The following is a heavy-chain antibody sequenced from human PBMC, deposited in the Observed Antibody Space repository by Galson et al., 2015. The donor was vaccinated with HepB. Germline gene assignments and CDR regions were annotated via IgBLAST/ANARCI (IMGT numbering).Heavy chain of an antibody. Sequence: SVKVSCKASGGTFSSYAISWVRQAPGQGLEWMGGIIPIFGTANYAQKFQGRVTITADESTSTAYMELSSLRSEDTAVYYCARVSASIAALDVWGQGTTVTVSS. CDR2: IIPIFGTA. D-gene: IGHD6-6*01. V-gene: IGHV1-69*13. CDR3: ARVSASIAALDV. J-gene: IGHJ6*02. CDR1: GGTFSSYA.